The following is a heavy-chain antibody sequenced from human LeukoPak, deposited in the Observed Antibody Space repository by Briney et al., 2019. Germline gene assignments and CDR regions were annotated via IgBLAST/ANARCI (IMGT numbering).Heavy chain of an antibody. CDR1: GDTFTIND. CDR3: ARVTAAGTWALDI. V-gene: IGHV1-8*01. CDR2: MNPNSGNT. D-gene: IGHD6-13*01. Sequence: EASVKVSCKASGDTFTINDINWVRQATGQGLEWMGWMNPNSGNTGYAQKFQGRVTMTRNTSISTSYMELTNLRSEDTAVYYCARVTAAGTWALDIWGQGTTVTVSS. J-gene: IGHJ3*02.